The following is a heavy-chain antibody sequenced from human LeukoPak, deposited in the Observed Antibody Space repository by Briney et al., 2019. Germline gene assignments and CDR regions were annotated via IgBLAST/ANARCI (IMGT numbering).Heavy chain of an antibody. CDR3: ARAPSLRGYDSGAFDI. V-gene: IGHV3-53*01. CDR2: IYSGGST. D-gene: IGHD3-16*01. CDR1: GFTVSSNY. Sequence: PGGSLRLSCAASGFTVSSNYMSWVRQAPGKGLEWVSVIYSGGSTYYADSVKGRFTISRDNSKNTLYLQMNSLRAEDTAVYYCARAPSLRGYDSGAFDIWGQGTMVTVSS. J-gene: IGHJ3*02.